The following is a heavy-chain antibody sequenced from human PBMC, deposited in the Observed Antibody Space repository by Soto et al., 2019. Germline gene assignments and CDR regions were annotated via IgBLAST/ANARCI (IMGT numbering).Heavy chain of an antibody. CDR1: GGTFSSYA. Sequence: GASVKVSCKASGGTFSSYAISWVRQAPGQGLEWMGGIIPILGTANYAQKFQGRVTITADESTSTAYMELSSLRSEDTAVYYCARRRGRYCGGDCYFDYWGQGTLVTVSS. CDR2: IIPILGTA. CDR3: ARRRGRYCGGDCYFDY. D-gene: IGHD2-21*02. V-gene: IGHV1-69*13. J-gene: IGHJ4*02.